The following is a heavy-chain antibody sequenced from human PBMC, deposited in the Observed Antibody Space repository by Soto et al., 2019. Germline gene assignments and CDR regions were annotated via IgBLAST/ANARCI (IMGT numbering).Heavy chain of an antibody. Sequence: EVQLLESGGGLVQPGGSLRLSCAASGFTFSSYAMSWVRQAPGKGLEWVSGISGSGGTTFYADSVKGRFPISKDNPRNTLGLPMHSPRAEDRAVDSGADFGYGGAGAVYWYCDFWGRGTLFTVS. J-gene: IGHJ2*01. CDR1: GFTFSSYA. D-gene: IGHD4-17*01. V-gene: IGHV3-23*01. CDR3: ADFGYGGAGAVYWYCDF. CDR2: ISGSGGTT.